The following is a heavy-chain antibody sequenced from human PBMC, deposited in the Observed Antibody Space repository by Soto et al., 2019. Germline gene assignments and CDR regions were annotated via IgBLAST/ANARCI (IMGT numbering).Heavy chain of an antibody. D-gene: IGHD3-9*01. J-gene: IGHJ4*02. CDR2: IYSGGRT. CDR1: GFTVSSNY. Sequence: GGSLRLSCAASGFTVSSNYMSWVRQAPGKGLEWVSVIYSGGRTYYSDSVKGRFTISRDNSKNTLYLQMNSLRADDTAVYYCARDLLVGTGQYWGQGTLVTVSS. V-gene: IGHV3-66*01. CDR3: ARDLLVGTGQY.